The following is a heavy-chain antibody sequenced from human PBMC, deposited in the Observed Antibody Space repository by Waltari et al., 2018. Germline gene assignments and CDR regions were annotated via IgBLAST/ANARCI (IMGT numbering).Heavy chain of an antibody. J-gene: IGHJ4*02. D-gene: IGHD5-18*01. CDR1: GFTFRSYG. Sequence: QVQLVETGGGVVQPGRSLRLSCAASGFTFRSYGKPGVRQAPCKGLGWVAVTSDDGSNNYYADSVKGRFTISRDHSKSTLYLQMNSLRAEDTAVYFCAKGPHYLSSYGLYFFDDLGQGTLVTVSS. V-gene: IGHV3-30*18. CDR2: TSDDGSNN. CDR3: AKGPHYLSSYGLYFFDD.